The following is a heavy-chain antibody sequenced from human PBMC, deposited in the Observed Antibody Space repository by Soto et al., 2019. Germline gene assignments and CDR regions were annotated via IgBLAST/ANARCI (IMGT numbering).Heavy chain of an antibody. V-gene: IGHV1-69*04. CDR2: IIPILGIA. CDR3: ARELAVGDSGYQEIND. Sequence: SVKVSCKASGGTFSSYTISWVRQAPGQGLEWMGRIIPILGIANYAQKFQGRVTITADKSTSTAYMELSSLRSEDTAVYYCARELAVGDSGYQEINDWGQGTLVTVSS. J-gene: IGHJ4*02. CDR1: GGTFSSYT. D-gene: IGHD5-12*01.